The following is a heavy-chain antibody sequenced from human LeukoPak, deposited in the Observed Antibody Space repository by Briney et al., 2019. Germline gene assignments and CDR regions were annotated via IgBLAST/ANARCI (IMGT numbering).Heavy chain of an antibody. CDR3: ARVGCSGGSCYRLRYYMDV. J-gene: IGHJ6*03. CDR1: GYSLSSHYY. Sequence: SETLSLTCTVSGYSLSSHYYWGWIRQLPGKGLEWIGSIYYSGSTYCKPSLKSRLTISVDTSKNQFSVNLSSVTAADTAVYYCARVGCSGGSCYRLRYYMDVWGKGTTVTVSS. CDR2: IYYSGST. D-gene: IGHD2-15*01. V-gene: IGHV4-38-2*02.